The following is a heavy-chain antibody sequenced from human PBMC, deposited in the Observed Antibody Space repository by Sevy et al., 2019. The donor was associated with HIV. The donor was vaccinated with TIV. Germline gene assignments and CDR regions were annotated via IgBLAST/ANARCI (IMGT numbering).Heavy chain of an antibody. V-gene: IGHV3-30-3*01. Sequence: GGSLRLSCAASGFTFSSYAMHWVRQAPGKGLEWVAVISYDGSNKYYADSVKGRFTISRDNSKNTLYQQMNSLRAEDTAVYYCARDRLAAAGHSYYYYYMDVWGKGTTVTVSS. J-gene: IGHJ6*03. CDR1: GFTFSSYA. CDR3: ARDRLAAAGHSYYYYYMDV. D-gene: IGHD6-13*01. CDR2: ISYDGSNK.